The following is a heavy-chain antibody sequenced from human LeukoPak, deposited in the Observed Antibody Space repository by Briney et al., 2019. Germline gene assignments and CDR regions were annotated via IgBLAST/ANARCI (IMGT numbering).Heavy chain of an antibody. V-gene: IGHV3-73*01. J-gene: IGHJ4*02. CDR1: GFIVSGNH. CDR3: ITRYQLGGNYYEY. D-gene: IGHD1-26*01. Sequence: GGSLRLSCAASGFIVSGNHMNWVRQAPGKGLEWVGRIRSKANNYATAYAASVKGRFTISRDDSKNTAYLQMNSPKTEDTAVYYCITRYQLGGNYYEYWGQGTLVTVSS. CDR2: IRSKANNYAT.